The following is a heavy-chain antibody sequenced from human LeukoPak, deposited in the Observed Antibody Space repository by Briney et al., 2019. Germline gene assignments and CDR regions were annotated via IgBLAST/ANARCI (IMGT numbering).Heavy chain of an antibody. V-gene: IGHV3-20*04. CDR2: INWNGGST. J-gene: IGHJ6*03. CDR3: AREGYSSGWGYYYYMDV. D-gene: IGHD6-19*01. Sequence: GGSLRLSCAASGFTFDDYGMSWVRQAPGKGLEWVSGINWNGGSTGYADSVKGRFTISRDNAKNSLYLQMNSLRAEDTAVYYCAREGYSSGWGYYYYMDVWGKGTTVTVSS. CDR1: GFTFDDYG.